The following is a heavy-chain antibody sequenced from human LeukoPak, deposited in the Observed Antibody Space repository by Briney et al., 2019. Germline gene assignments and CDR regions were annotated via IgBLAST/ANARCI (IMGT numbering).Heavy chain of an antibody. D-gene: IGHD3-3*01. CDR1: GGSISSYY. CDR3: ARERAPTYYDFWSNYVDYGMDV. Sequence: SETLSLTCTVSGGSISSYYWSWIRQPAGKGLEWIGRIYTSGSTNYNPSLKSRVTISVDTSKNQFSLKLSSVTAADTAVYYCARERAPTYYDFWSNYVDYGMDVWGQGTTVTVSS. V-gene: IGHV4-4*07. CDR2: IYTSGST. J-gene: IGHJ6*02.